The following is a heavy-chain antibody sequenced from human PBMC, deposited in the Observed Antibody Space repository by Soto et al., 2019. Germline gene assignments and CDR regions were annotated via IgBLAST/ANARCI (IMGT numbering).Heavy chain of an antibody. CDR3: TTEGDYGGNPRGSYGMDV. CDR1: GFTFSNAW. V-gene: IGHV3-15*07. CDR2: IKSKTDGGTT. J-gene: IGHJ6*02. Sequence: EVQLVESGGGLVKPGGSLRLSCAASGFTFSNAWMNWVRQAPGKGLEWVGRIKSKTDGGTTDYAAPVKGRFTISRDDSKNTLYLQMNSLKTEDTAVYYCTTEGDYGGNPRGSYGMDVWGQGTTVTVSS. D-gene: IGHD4-17*01.